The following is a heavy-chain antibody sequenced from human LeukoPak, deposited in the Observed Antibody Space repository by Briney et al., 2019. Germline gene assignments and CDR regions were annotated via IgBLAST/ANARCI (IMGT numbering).Heavy chain of an antibody. CDR1: GYTFTEYA. Sequence: ASVRVSCKASGYTFTEYAMHRVRQAPGERLDWMGWINTGKGNTKYSQKFQGRVTITMDTSASTAYMELSSLRSEDTAVYYCARDHVVGLAPFDPWGQGTLVTVSS. D-gene: IGHD2-15*01. V-gene: IGHV1-3*04. CDR3: ARDHVVGLAPFDP. CDR2: INTGKGNT. J-gene: IGHJ5*02.